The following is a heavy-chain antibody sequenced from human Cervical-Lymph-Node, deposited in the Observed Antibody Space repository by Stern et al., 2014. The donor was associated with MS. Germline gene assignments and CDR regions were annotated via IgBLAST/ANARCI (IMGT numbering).Heavy chain of an antibody. D-gene: IGHD2-21*01. Sequence: QVQLVQSGPELKKPGAAVKVSCKASGYSFTSYAMNWVRQAPGQGLEWMGWITTNTGTPTYTQGFTGRFVFSLDTSVNTAYLQITSLKAEDTAVYYCARDGGSAYCADDCFDYWGQGTLVTVSS. V-gene: IGHV7-4-1*02. CDR1: GYSFTSYA. CDR2: ITTNTGTP. CDR3: ARDGGSAYCADDCFDY. J-gene: IGHJ4*02.